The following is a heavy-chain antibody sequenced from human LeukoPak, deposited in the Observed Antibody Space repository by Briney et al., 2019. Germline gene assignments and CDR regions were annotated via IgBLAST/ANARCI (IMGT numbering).Heavy chain of an antibody. V-gene: IGHV3-23*01. CDR3: ARSGYCSSTSCYTDYYYYYMDV. Sequence: GGSLRLSCAASGFTFSTYAMNWVRQAPGKGLEWVSVIVGNGGGIDYADSVKGRFTISRDNAKNSLYLQMNSLRAEDTALYYCARSGYCSSTSCYTDYYYYYMDVWGKGTTVSVSS. CDR1: GFTFSTYA. J-gene: IGHJ6*03. CDR2: IVGNGGGI. D-gene: IGHD2-2*02.